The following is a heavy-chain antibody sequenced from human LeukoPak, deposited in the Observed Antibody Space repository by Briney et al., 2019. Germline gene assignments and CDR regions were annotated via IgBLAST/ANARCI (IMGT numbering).Heavy chain of an antibody. V-gene: IGHV4-39*02. CDR3: ARDWDGVDY. J-gene: IGHJ4*02. CDR2: IYYSGST. D-gene: IGHD1-26*01. CDR1: GGSISLTTSY. Sequence: SETLSLTCTVSGGSISLTTSYWGWIRQPPGEGLEWVASIYYSGSTYYNPSLRSRVAISIDTSKNQFSLRLSSVTAADTAVYYCARDWDGVDYWGQGTLVTVSS.